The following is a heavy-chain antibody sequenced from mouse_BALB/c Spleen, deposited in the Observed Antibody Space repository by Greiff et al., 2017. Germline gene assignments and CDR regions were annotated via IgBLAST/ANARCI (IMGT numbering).Heavy chain of an antibody. V-gene: IGHV1-87*01. Sequence: VKLVESGAELARPGASVKLSCKASGYTFTSYWMQWVKQRPGQGLEWIGAIYPGDGDTRYTQKFKGKATLTADKSSSTAYMQLSSLASEDSAVYYCARSYYYGSSYGYFDVWGAGTTVTVSS. CDR1: GYTFTSYW. J-gene: IGHJ1*01. CDR2: IYPGDGDT. CDR3: ARSYYYGSSYGYFDV. D-gene: IGHD1-1*01.